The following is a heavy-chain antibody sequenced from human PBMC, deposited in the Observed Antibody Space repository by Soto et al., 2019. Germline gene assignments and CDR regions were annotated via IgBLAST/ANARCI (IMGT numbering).Heavy chain of an antibody. CDR3: ARGMTPPGAPAWYYFDS. D-gene: IGHD2-8*02. J-gene: IGHJ4*02. CDR2: FSPGGTT. V-gene: IGHV4-4*07. Sequence: SETLSLTCTVSGASITGSFFWSWIRQPAGKGLEWIGRFSPGGTTNYNPSLRSRVTMSADVSKNQFSLRLTSVTAADTALYYCARGMTPPGAPAWYYFDSWGQGTLVTVSS. CDR1: GASITGSFF.